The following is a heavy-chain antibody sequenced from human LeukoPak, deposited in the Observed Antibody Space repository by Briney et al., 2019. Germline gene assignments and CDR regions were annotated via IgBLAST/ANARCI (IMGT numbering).Heavy chain of an antibody. CDR1: GFTFSSYA. J-gene: IGHJ4*02. CDR2: ISGSGGST. CDR3: AKTPRITMVRGVKISY. V-gene: IGHV3-23*01. Sequence: GGSLRLSCAASGFTFSSYAMSWVRQAPGKGLEWVSAISGSGGSTYYADSVKGRFTIPRDNSKNTLYLQMNSLRAEDTAVYNCAKTPRITMVRGVKISYWGQGTLVTVSS. D-gene: IGHD3-10*01.